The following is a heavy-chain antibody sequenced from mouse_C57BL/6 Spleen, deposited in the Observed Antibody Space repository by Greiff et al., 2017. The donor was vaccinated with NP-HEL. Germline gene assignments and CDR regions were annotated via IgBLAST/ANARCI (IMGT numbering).Heavy chain of an antibody. J-gene: IGHJ4*01. CDR3: ARVGDGNYAMDY. Sequence: QVQLQQSGAELMKPGASVKLSCKATGYTFTGYWIEWVKQRPGHGLEWIGEILPGSGSTNYTEKFKGKATFTAATSSNTAYMQLSSLTTEDSAIDYCARVGDGNYAMDYWGQGTSVTVSS. V-gene: IGHV1-9*01. CDR1: GYTFTGYW. D-gene: IGHD3-3*01. CDR2: ILPGSGST.